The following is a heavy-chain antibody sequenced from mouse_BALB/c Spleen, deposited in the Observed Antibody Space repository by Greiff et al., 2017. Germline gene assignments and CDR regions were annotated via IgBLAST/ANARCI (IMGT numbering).Heavy chain of an antibody. J-gene: IGHJ3*01. CDR2: ISNLAYSI. CDR1: GFTFSDYG. Sequence: EVMLVESGGGLVQPGGSRKLSCAASGFTFSDYGMAWVRQAPGKGPEWVAFISNLAYSIYYADTVTGRFTISRENAKNTLYLEMSSLRSEDTAMYYCARGGPAWFAYWGQGTLVTVSA. CDR3: ARGGPAWFAY. V-gene: IGHV5-15*02.